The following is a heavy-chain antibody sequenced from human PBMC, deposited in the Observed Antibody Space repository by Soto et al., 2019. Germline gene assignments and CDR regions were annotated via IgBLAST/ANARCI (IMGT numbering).Heavy chain of an antibody. Sequence: PSETLSLTCAVYGGSFSGYYWSWIRQPPGKGLEWIGEIYHGGSTDYNPSLKSRVTISLDTSKNQFSLKLTSVTAADTAVYYCARQCSNGVCYKAFDYWGQGALVTVS. CDR2: IYHGGST. D-gene: IGHD2-8*01. CDR1: GGSFSGYY. J-gene: IGHJ4*02. CDR3: ARQCSNGVCYKAFDY. V-gene: IGHV4-34*01.